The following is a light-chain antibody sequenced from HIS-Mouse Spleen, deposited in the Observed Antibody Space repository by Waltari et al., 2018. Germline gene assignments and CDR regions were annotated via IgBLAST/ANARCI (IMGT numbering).Light chain of an antibody. V-gene: IGLV2-23*01. CDR1: RSDVGSYNL. Sequence: QSALTQPASVSGSPGQSITISCTGTRSDVGSYNLVSWYQQHPGKAPKLRIYEGSKRPSGVSNRFSGSKSGNTASLTISGLQAEDEADYYCCSYTGSSTLVFGGGTKLTVL. CDR3: CSYTGSSTLV. CDR2: EGS. J-gene: IGLJ2*01.